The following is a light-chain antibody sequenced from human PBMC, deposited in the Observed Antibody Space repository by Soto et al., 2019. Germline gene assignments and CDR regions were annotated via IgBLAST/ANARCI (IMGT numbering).Light chain of an antibody. CDR2: GAS. V-gene: IGKV3-15*01. CDR1: QSVSSN. J-gene: IGKJ2*01. CDR3: QQYNNGPYT. Sequence: EIVMTQAPVTLSVSPGERATLSCRASQSVSSNLAWYQHKPGQAPRLLLYGASTRATGIPARFSGSGSGTEFTPTISRLPSEDFAVYYCQQYNNGPYTFGQGTKLEIK.